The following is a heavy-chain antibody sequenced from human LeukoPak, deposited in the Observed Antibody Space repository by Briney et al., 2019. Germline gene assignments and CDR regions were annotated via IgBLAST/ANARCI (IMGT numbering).Heavy chain of an antibody. J-gene: IGHJ1*01. V-gene: IGHV3-30*18. Sequence: GRSLRLSCAASGFTFSSYGMHWVRQAPGKGLEWVAVISYDGSNKYYADSVKGRFTISRDNSKNTLYLQMNSLRAEDTAVYYCAKGLTDMIAYFQHWGQGTLVTVSS. CDR1: GFTFSSYG. CDR2: ISYDGSNK. D-gene: IGHD3-22*01. CDR3: AKGLTDMIAYFQH.